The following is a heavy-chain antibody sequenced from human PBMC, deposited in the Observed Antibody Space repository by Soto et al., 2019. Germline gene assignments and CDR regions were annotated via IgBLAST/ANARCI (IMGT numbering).Heavy chain of an antibody. CDR2: ISYDGINK. V-gene: IGHV3-30*18. J-gene: IGHJ4*02. Sequence: VAVISYDGINKYYADSVKGRFTISRDNSKNTLYLQMNSLRAEDTAVYYCAKSVYNWNDGFFDYWGQGTLVTVSS. CDR3: AKSVYNWNDGFFDY. D-gene: IGHD1-1*01.